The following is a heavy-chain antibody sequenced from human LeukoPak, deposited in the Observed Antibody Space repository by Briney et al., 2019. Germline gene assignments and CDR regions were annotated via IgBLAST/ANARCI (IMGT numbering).Heavy chain of an antibody. CDR1: GGSISSGSYY. CDR2: IYTSGST. J-gene: IGHJ6*03. CDR3: ARDGVVDYYYMDV. D-gene: IGHD3-3*01. Sequence: SETLSLTXTVSGGSISSGSYYWSWIRQPAGKGLEWIGRIYTSGSTNYNPSLKSRVTISVDTSKNQFSLKLSSVTAADTAVYYCARDGVVDYYYMDVWGKGTTVTVSS. V-gene: IGHV4-61*02.